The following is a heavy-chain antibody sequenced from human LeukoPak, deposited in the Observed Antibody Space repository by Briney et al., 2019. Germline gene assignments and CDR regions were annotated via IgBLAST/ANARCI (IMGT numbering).Heavy chain of an antibody. D-gene: IGHD3-22*01. V-gene: IGHV3-30-3*01. Sequence: GGSLRLSCAASGFTFSSYAMHWVRQASGKGLEWVAVISYDGSNKYYADSVKGRFTISRDNSKNTLYLQMNSLRAEDTAVYYCARAFITAEDYWGQGTLVTVSS. CDR1: GFTFSSYA. CDR2: ISYDGSNK. CDR3: ARAFITAEDY. J-gene: IGHJ4*02.